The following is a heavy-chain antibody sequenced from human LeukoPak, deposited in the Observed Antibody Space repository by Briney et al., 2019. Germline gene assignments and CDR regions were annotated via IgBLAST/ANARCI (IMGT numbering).Heavy chain of an antibody. V-gene: IGHV3-48*04. D-gene: IGHD3-10*02. CDR2: ISSGGSNI. CDR1: GFTFSGYC. Sequence: GGSLRLSSAASGFTFSGYCMNWVRQAPGKGLEWASYISSGGSNIYYTDPVKGRFTISTDNTTNSLYLHMDSSGAEDTDVFFWAELGRTMIGGVWGKGTGVTISS. CDR3: AELGRTMIGGV. J-gene: IGHJ6*04.